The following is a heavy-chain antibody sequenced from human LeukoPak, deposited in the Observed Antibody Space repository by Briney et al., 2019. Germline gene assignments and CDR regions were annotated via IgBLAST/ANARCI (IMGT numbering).Heavy chain of an antibody. D-gene: IGHD2-8*01. CDR1: GFTLDDYG. J-gene: IGHJ6*03. CDR3: ARVLGCTNGVCPYYYYYYMDV. Sequence: GGSLRLSCAVSGFTLDDYGMSWVRQAPGKGLEWVSGINWNGGSTGYADSVKGRFTISRDNAKNSLYLQMNSPRAEDTALYYCARVLGCTNGVCPYYYYYYMDVWGKGTTVTVSS. CDR2: INWNGGST. V-gene: IGHV3-20*04.